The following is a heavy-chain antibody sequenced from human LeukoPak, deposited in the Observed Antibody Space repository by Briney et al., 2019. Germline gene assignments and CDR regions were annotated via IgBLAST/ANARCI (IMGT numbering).Heavy chain of an antibody. D-gene: IGHD1-26*01. J-gene: IGHJ4*02. V-gene: IGHV3-74*01. CDR1: GFIFSNYW. Sequence: GGSLRLSCAASGFIFSNYWMHWVRHAPGKGLVWVSRLNLDGTTRDYADSVKGRFTISRDNAKNTLSLQMNSLKVDDTGVYYCARESAGSYWGWGQGTLVTVSS. CDR2: LNLDGTTR. CDR3: ARESAGSYWG.